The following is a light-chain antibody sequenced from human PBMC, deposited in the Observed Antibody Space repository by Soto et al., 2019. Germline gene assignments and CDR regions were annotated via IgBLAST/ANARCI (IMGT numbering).Light chain of an antibody. CDR1: QSLPSTW. CDR3: QQYAARSPWT. Sequence: DVQMTQSPSTLSASVGDKVTITCRASQSLPSTWLAWFQQRPGKAPNVLIYKGSALASGVPPRFSGSGSGTEFPLTISSLQPDDFATYFCQQYAARSPWTFGQGTRV. V-gene: IGKV1-5*03. CDR2: KGS. J-gene: IGKJ1*01.